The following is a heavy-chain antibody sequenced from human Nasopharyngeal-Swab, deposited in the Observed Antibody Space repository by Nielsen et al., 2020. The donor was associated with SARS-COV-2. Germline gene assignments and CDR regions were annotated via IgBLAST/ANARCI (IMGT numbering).Heavy chain of an antibody. J-gene: IGHJ4*02. D-gene: IGHD6-19*01. CDR3: AKGISSGWSFFDY. Sequence: GGSLRLSCAASGFTFSSYAMSWVRQAPGKGLEWVSAISGSGGSTYYAYSVKGRFTISRDNSKNTLYLQMNSLRAEDTAVYYCAKGISSGWSFFDYWGQGTLVTVSS. CDR2: ISGSGGST. V-gene: IGHV3-23*01. CDR1: GFTFSSYA.